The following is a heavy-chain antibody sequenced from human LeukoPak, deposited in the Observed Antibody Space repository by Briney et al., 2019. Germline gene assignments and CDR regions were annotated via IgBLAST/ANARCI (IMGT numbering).Heavy chain of an antibody. CDR3: AREKTPYDFWSGYYYHDAFDI. D-gene: IGHD3-3*01. V-gene: IGHV4-39*02. CDR2: IYYSGST. J-gene: IGHJ3*02. Sequence: SETLSLTCTVSGASISSTTYYWGWIRQPPRKGLEWIASIYYSGSTYYNPSLKSRVTISVDTSKNQFSLKLSSVTAADTAVYYCAREKTPYDFWSGYYYHDAFDIWGQGTMVTVSS. CDR1: GASISSTTYY.